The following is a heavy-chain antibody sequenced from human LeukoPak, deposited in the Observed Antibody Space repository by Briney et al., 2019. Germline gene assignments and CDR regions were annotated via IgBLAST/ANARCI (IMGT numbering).Heavy chain of an antibody. V-gene: IGHV4-4*02. D-gene: IGHD3-10*01. J-gene: IGHJ6*03. Sequence: SETLSLTCAVSGGSISSSNWWSWVRQPPGKGLEWIGEIYHSGSTNYNPSLKSRVTISVDKSKNQFSLKLSSVTAADTAVYYCARDSRGRKSDYYMDVWGKGTTVTVSS. CDR1: GGSISSSNW. CDR2: IYHSGST. CDR3: ARDSRGRKSDYYMDV.